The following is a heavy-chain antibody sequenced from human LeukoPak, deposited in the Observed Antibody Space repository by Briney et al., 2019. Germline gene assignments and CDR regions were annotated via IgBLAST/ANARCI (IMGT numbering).Heavy chain of an antibody. D-gene: IGHD3-22*01. V-gene: IGHV3-7*04. Sequence: GGSLRLSCAASGFTFSSYWMSWVRQAPGKGLERVANIKQDGSDKYYVDSVKGRFTISRDNAKNSLYLQMNSLRAEDTAVYYCARDPYDSSWGLCYFDYWGQGNLVTVSS. CDR1: GFTFSSYW. J-gene: IGHJ4*02. CDR3: ARDPYDSSWGLCYFDY. CDR2: IKQDGSDK.